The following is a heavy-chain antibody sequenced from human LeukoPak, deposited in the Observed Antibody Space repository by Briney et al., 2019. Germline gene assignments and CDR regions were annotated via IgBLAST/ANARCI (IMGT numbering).Heavy chain of an antibody. CDR1: GFTFGNYA. V-gene: IGHV3-30*02. Sequence: GGSLRLSCAASGFTFGNYAMHWVGQAPGKGLEWVAFIRYDGSNKYYADSVKGRFTISRDNSKNTLYLQMNSLRAEDTAVYYCAKDRFGYCSGTSCSYCDYWGQGTLVTVSS. CDR3: AKDRFGYCSGTSCSYCDY. CDR2: IRYDGSNK. D-gene: IGHD2-2*01. J-gene: IGHJ4*02.